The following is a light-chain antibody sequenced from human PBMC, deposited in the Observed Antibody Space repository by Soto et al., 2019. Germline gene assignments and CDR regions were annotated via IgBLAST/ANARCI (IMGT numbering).Light chain of an antibody. Sequence: ERVMTQSLATLSVSPGERATLSCRASQSVGGDLAWYQQKPGQAPRLLIYGASSRAPGIPDRFSGSGSGTEFTLTISSLQSEDSAVYYCQQYENWPQLTFGGGTKVEIK. CDR2: GAS. CDR1: QSVGGD. V-gene: IGKV3-15*01. J-gene: IGKJ4*01. CDR3: QQYENWPQLT.